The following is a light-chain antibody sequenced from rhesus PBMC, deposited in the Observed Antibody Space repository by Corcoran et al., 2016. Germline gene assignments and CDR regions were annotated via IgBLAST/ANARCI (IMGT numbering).Light chain of an antibody. CDR2: GAS. Sequence: DIQMTQSPTALSASVGDRVTISCRASQNIYDNLAWYQQKPGKAPKRLIYGASSLQTGIPSRVSGSGSGTDCTLTLSSLQPEDSASYYSQQYYDNPFTVGPGAKLDIK. V-gene: IGKV1S12*01. J-gene: IGKJ3*01. CDR3: QQYYDNPFT. CDR1: QNIYDN.